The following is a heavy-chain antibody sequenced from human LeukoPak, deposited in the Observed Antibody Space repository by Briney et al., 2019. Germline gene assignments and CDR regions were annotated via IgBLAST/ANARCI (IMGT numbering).Heavy chain of an antibody. Sequence: GGSLRLSCAASGFSFSTSDMNWVRQTPGKGLQWVSYISASSGTIYYTDSVKGRFTISRDNAKNSLYLQMHSLRDVDTAVYYCAREGRQAGYTGSYRYSSWGQGTLVTVSS. J-gene: IGHJ4*02. V-gene: IGHV3-48*02. CDR2: ISASSGTI. CDR1: GFSFSTSD. CDR3: AREGRQAGYTGSYRYSS. D-gene: IGHD1-26*01.